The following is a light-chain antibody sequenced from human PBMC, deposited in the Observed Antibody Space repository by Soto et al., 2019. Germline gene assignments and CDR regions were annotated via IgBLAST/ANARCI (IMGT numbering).Light chain of an antibody. CDR1: QSLSSN. Sequence: EIVMTQYPATLSVSPGERATLSCRASQSLSSNLAWYQQKAGQAPRLLIYGASTRATGIPARFSGSWSGTEFTLTISILQSEDFAVYYCQQYNDWPRRLTGGGGTKVESK. V-gene: IGKV3-15*01. J-gene: IGKJ4*01. CDR2: GAS. CDR3: QQYNDWPRRLT.